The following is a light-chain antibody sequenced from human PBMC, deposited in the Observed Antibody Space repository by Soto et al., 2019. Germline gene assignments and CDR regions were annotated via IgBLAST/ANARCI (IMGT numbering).Light chain of an antibody. CDR3: SAWDDALAAYV. CDR2: SND. Sequence: QSALTQSPSASGAPGQTIIISCSGSSSNIGTNAVYWYQQLPGSAPTLLVHSNDQRPFGVPHRFSGSRSGTSASLAVSGLRSEDEADYYCSAWDDALAAYVFGTGTKVTAL. CDR1: SSNIGTNA. V-gene: IGLV1-47*02. J-gene: IGLJ1*01.